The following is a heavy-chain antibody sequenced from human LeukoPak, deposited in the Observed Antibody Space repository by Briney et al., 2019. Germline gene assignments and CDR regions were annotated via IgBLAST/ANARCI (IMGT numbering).Heavy chain of an antibody. J-gene: IGHJ6*03. CDR1: GGSISSYY. CDR2: IYYSGST. D-gene: IGHD2-2*01. V-gene: IGHV4-59*01. CDR3: ARFMGYCSCTSCYRTADPYYYYYMDV. Sequence: SETLSLTCTVSGGSISSYYWSWIRQPPGKGLEWIGYIYYSGSTNYNPSLKSRVTISVDTSKNQFSLKLSSVTAADTAVYYCARFMGYCSCTSCYRTADPYYYYYMDVWGKGTTVTISS.